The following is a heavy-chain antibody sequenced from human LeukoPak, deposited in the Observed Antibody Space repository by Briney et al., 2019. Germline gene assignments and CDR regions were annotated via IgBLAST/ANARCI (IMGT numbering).Heavy chain of an antibody. CDR3: AGRAQTTGWSFDY. D-gene: IGHD6-19*01. V-gene: IGHV1-69*05. J-gene: IGHJ4*02. Sequence: SVKVSYKASGGTFVSYAISWVRQAPGQGLEGMGGIIPIFGAANYAQKFQDRVTITTDESTSTAYMELSSLRSEDTAVYYCAGRAQTTGWSFDYWGQGALVTVSS. CDR1: GGTFVSYA. CDR2: IIPIFGAA.